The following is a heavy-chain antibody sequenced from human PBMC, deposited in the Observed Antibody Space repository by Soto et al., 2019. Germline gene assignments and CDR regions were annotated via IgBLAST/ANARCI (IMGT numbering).Heavy chain of an antibody. CDR2: ISAYNGNK. Sequence: GASVKVSCKASGYTFTSYGISWVRQAPGQGLEWMGWISAYNGNKNYAQKFQGRVTITADKSTSTAYMDLSSLRSEDTAMYFCTRVDTYGGNLAYWGQGTLVTVSS. CDR3: TRVDTYGGNLAY. D-gene: IGHD2-21*01. V-gene: IGHV1-18*01. CDR1: GYTFTSYG. J-gene: IGHJ4*02.